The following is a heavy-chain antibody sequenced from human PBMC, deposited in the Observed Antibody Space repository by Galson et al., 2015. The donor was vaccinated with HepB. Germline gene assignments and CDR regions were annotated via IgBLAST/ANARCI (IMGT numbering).Heavy chain of an antibody. CDR3: ARQGNTDPYYFDY. Sequence: PALVKPTQTLTLTCTFSGFSLSTSGIRVSWIRQPPGKALEWLARIDWDDDKFYSTSLKTRLTISKDTSKNQVVLTMTNMDPVDTATYYCARQGNTDPYYFDYWGQGTLVTVSS. CDR2: IDWDDDK. D-gene: IGHD5-18*01. J-gene: IGHJ4*02. V-gene: IGHV2-70*04. CDR1: GFSLSTSGIR.